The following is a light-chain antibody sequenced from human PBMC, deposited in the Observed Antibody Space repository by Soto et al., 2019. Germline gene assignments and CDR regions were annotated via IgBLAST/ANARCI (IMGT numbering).Light chain of an antibody. CDR2: GAS. J-gene: IGKJ2*01. V-gene: IGKV3-20*01. Sequence: IVLTQSPGTLPLSPGERATLSCRASQSVSSNYLAWYQQKPGQAPRLLIYGASSRATDIPDRCRGSGSGTDFNLTVSRLDPEDFAVYYCQQYGSSPPTYAFGQGTKLEIK. CDR1: QSVSSNY. CDR3: QQYGSSPPTYA.